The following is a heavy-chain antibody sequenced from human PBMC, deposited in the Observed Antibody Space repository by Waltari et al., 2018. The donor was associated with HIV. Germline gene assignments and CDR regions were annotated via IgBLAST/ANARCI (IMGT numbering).Heavy chain of an antibody. V-gene: IGHV4-34*01. CDR2: INHSGST. CDR1: GGSFSGYY. J-gene: IGHJ6*02. CDR3: ASESSSSLYYYYYYGMDV. Sequence: QVQLQQWGAGLLKPSETLSLTCAVYGGSFSGYYWSWIRQPPGQGRGWIGEINHSGSTNYNPSLKSRVTISVDTSKNQCSLKLSSVTAADTAVYYCASESSSSLYYYYYYGMDVWGQGTTVTVSS. D-gene: IGHD6-6*01.